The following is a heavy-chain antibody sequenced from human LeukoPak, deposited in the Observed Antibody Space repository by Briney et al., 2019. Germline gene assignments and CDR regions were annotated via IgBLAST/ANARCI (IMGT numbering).Heavy chain of an antibody. CDR2: IYYSGST. V-gene: IGHV4-39*01. CDR1: GGSISSSSYH. J-gene: IGHJ4*02. Sequence: SETLSLTCTVSGGSISSSSYHWGWIRQPPGKGLEWIGSIYYSGSTYYNPSLKSRVTISVDTSKNQFSLKLTSVTAADTAVYYCARSSGTWYDYWGQGTLVSVSS. D-gene: IGHD6-13*01. CDR3: ARSSGTWYDY.